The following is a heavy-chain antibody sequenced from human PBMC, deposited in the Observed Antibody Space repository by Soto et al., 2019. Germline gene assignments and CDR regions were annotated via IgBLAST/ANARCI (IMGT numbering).Heavy chain of an antibody. J-gene: IGHJ6*02. V-gene: IGHV1-18*01. CDR3: AREGPRPYYYYGMDV. Sequence: QVQLVQSGAEVKKPGASVKVSCKSSGYTFSMSGFTWVRRPPGQGLGGMGWISGYNGKTNYEQKFQDRVTMTTDTSTNMAYMELRSLRSDDTAVYYCAREGPRPYYYYGMDVWGQGTTVTVSS. CDR1: GYTFSMSG. CDR2: ISGYNGKT.